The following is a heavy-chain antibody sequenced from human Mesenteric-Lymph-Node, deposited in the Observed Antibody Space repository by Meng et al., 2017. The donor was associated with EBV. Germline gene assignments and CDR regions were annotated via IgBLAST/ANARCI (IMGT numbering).Heavy chain of an antibody. D-gene: IGHD3-22*01. CDR3: ARAMTVGVFYFDY. CDR2: IDPYGTA. V-gene: IGHV4-4*01. Sequence: HVRLQGSGPGRGKAAEPLALHCTISCGSISSGLWWNWVRQTPGKGLGWIGEIDPYGTANYNPSLKSRVTMSVHKSKNQFSLTVTSVTAADTGVYFCARAMTVGVFYFDYWGQGSLVTVSS. J-gene: IGHJ4*02. CDR1: CGSISSGLW.